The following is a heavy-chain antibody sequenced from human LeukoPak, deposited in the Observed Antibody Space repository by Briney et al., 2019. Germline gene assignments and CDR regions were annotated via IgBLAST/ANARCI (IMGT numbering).Heavy chain of an antibody. Sequence: GGSLRLSCAASGFTVSSNYMSWVRQAPGKGLEWVSVIYSGGSADYADSVKGRFTISRDNSKNTLYLQMNSLRVEDTAVYYCARSSHYDILTGYSEEDAFDIWGQGTMVTVSS. CDR1: GFTVSSNY. D-gene: IGHD3-9*01. CDR2: IYSGGSA. J-gene: IGHJ3*02. CDR3: ARSSHYDILTGYSEEDAFDI. V-gene: IGHV3-53*01.